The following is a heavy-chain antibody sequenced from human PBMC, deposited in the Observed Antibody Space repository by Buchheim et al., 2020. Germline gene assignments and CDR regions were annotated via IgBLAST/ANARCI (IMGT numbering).Heavy chain of an antibody. CDR3: ARDRVGGYDRHLVY. V-gene: IGHV3-30*04. J-gene: IGHJ4*02. CDR2: ISYDGSNK. CDR1: GFTFSSYA. D-gene: IGHD5-12*01. Sequence: QVQLVESGGGVVQPGRSLRLSCAASGFTFSSYAMHWVRQAPGKGLEWVAVISYDGSNKYYADSVKGRFTISRDNSKNTLYLQMNSLRAEDTAVYYCARDRVGGYDRHLVYWGQGTL.